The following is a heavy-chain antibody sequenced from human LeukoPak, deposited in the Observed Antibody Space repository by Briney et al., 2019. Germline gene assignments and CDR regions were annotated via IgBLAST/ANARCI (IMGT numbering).Heavy chain of an antibody. D-gene: IGHD6-13*01. V-gene: IGHV4-59*01. CDR2: IYYSGST. CDR1: GGSISSYY. Sequence: PSETLSLTCTVSGGSISSYYWSWIRQPPGKGLEWIGYIYYSGSTNYNPSLKSRVTISVDTSKNQFSLKLSSVTAADTAVYYCARSRIAAAVHWFDPWGQGTLVTVSS. CDR3: ARSRIAAAVHWFDP. J-gene: IGHJ5*02.